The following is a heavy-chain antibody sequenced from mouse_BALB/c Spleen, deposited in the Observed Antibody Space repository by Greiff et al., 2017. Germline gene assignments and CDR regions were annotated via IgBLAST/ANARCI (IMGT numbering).Heavy chain of an antibody. J-gene: IGHJ4*01. V-gene: IGHV8-12*01. CDR2: IYWDDDK. Sequence: QVTLKVSGPGILQPSQTLSLTCSFSGFSLSTSGMGVSWIRQPSGKGLEWLAHIYWDDDKRYNPSLKSRLTISKDTSSNQVFLKITSVDTADTATYYCARGHYGSSYYYAMDYWGQGTSVTVSS. D-gene: IGHD1-1*01. CDR1: GFSLSTSGMG. CDR3: ARGHYGSSYYYAMDY.